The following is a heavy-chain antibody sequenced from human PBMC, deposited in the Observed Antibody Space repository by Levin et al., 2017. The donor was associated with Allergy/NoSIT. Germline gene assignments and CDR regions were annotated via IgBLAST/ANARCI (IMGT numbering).Heavy chain of an antibody. CDR2: IYISGST. Sequence: SETLSLTCTVSGGSISSNYWSWIRQPAGKGLEWIGRIYISGSTDYNPSLKSRVTMSVDTSKTQFSLKLSSVTAADTAVYYCARVATYGDYHPFDYWGQGTLVTVSS. V-gene: IGHV4-4*07. J-gene: IGHJ4*02. CDR1: GGSISSNY. D-gene: IGHD4-17*01. CDR3: ARVATYGDYHPFDY.